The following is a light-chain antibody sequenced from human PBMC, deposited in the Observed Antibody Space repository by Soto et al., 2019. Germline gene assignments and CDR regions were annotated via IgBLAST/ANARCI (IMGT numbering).Light chain of an antibody. V-gene: IGKV2-28*01. Sequence: DIVMTQSPLSLPVTPGEPASISCRSSQSLLHSNGYNYLDWYLQKPGQSPQLLIYLGSNRASGVPDRFSGSGSGTDFTLKISRVEAEDVGVYYCMQALQTPRTFGQGTK. CDR2: LGS. CDR1: QSLLHSNGYNY. J-gene: IGKJ1*01. CDR3: MQALQTPRT.